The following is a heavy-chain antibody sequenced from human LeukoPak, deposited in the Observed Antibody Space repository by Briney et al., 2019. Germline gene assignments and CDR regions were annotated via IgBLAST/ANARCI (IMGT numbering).Heavy chain of an antibody. Sequence: SETLSLTCAVYGGSFSGYYWSWIRQPPGKGLEWIGEINHSGSTNYNPSLKSRVTISVDTSKNQLSLKLSSVTAADTAVYYCARVMLVTIFGVVEAYNWFDPWGQGTLVTVSS. J-gene: IGHJ5*02. CDR3: ARVMLVTIFGVVEAYNWFDP. CDR2: INHSGST. D-gene: IGHD3-3*01. CDR1: GGSFSGYY. V-gene: IGHV4-34*01.